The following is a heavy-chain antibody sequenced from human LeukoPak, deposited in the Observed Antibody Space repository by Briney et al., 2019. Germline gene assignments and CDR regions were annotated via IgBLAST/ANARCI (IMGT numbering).Heavy chain of an antibody. J-gene: IGHJ4*02. V-gene: IGHV4-34*01. CDR3: ARGPGIAGAFDY. D-gene: IGHD6-19*01. CDR1: GGSFSGYY. CDR2: INHSGST. Sequence: AETLSLTCAVYGGSFSGYYWSWIRQPPGKGLEWIGEINHSGSTNYNPSLKSRVTISVDTSKNQFSLKLNSVTAAPTAVYYCARGPGIAGAFDYWGQGTLVTVSS.